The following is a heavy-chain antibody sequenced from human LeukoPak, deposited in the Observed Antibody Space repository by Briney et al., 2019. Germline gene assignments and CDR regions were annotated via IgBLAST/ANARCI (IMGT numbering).Heavy chain of an antibody. J-gene: IGHJ6*03. CDR1: GYTFTSYY. V-gene: IGHV1-46*01. Sequence: ASVKVSCKASGYTFTSYYMHWVRQAPGQGLEWMGIINPSGGSTSYAQKFQGRVTMTRDTSTSTVYMELSSLRSEDTAVYYCARARSYYDILTPYHYYMDVWGKGTTVTISS. CDR2: INPSGGST. CDR3: ARARSYYDILTPYHYYMDV. D-gene: IGHD3-9*01.